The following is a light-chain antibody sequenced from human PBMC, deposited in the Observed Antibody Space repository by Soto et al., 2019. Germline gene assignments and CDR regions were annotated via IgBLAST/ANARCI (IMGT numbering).Light chain of an antibody. Sequence: DIQMAQSPSSLSASVEDRVIITCRASQSISNHLNWYQQKPGKAPKLLTFAASSLQSGVPSRFSGSRSGPDFTLTISSLQPDDFATYYCQQYSSHSTFGQGTKVDIK. CDR3: QQYSSHST. J-gene: IGKJ1*01. CDR1: QSISNH. V-gene: IGKV1-39*01. CDR2: AAS.